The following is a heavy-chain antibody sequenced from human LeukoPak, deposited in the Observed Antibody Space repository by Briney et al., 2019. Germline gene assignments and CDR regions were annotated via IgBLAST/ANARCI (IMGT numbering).Heavy chain of an antibody. V-gene: IGHV4-34*01. D-gene: IGHD6-19*01. CDR1: GGSFSGYY. CDR2: INHSGST. J-gene: IGHJ4*02. CDR3: AREGIAVARRGFDY. Sequence: SETLSLTCAVYGGSFSGYYWSWIRRPPGKGLEWIGEINHSGSTNYNPSLKSRVTISVDTSKNQFSLKLSSVTAADTAVYYCAREGIAVARRGFDYWGQGTLVTVSS.